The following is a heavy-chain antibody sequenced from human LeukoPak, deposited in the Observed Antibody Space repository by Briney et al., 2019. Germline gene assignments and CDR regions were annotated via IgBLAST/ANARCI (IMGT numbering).Heavy chain of an antibody. Sequence: PGGSLRLSCAASGFTFSSYWMHWVRQAPGKGLVWVSRINSDGSSTSYADSVKGRFTISRDNAKNTLYLQMNSLRAEDTAVYYCARLDRGKYSSSWSNLYYWGQGTLVTVSS. V-gene: IGHV3-74*01. CDR2: INSDGSST. J-gene: IGHJ4*02. CDR3: ARLDRGKYSSSWSNLYY. CDR1: GFTFSSYW. D-gene: IGHD6-13*01.